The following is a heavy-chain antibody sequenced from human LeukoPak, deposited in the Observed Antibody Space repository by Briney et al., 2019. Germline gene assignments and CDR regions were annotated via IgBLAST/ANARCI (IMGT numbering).Heavy chain of an antibody. CDR3: ARARPLSSMIVVVITKEYWFDP. Sequence: GASVKVSCKASGGTFISYAISWVRQVPGQGLEWMGGIIPIFGTANYAQKFQGRVTITTDESTSTAYMELSSLRSEDTAVYYCARARPLSSMIVVVITKEYWFDPWGQGTLVTVSS. D-gene: IGHD3-22*01. J-gene: IGHJ5*02. CDR2: IIPIFGTA. V-gene: IGHV1-69*05. CDR1: GGTFISYA.